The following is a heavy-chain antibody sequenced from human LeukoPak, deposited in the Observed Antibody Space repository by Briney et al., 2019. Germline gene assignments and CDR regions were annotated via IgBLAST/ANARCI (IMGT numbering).Heavy chain of an antibody. J-gene: IGHJ4*02. CDR2: ISGNGGST. CDR3: ATRGNYYGYFDS. D-gene: IGHD5-18*01. CDR1: GLTLDTYA. Sequence: GGSLRLSCATSGLTLDTYAMTWVRQAPGKGLEWVSTISGNGGSTYYAGSVKGRFAISKDISKITLYLAMNSLTGEDTAIYFCATRGNYYGYFDSWGQGTLVTVSS. V-gene: IGHV3-23*01.